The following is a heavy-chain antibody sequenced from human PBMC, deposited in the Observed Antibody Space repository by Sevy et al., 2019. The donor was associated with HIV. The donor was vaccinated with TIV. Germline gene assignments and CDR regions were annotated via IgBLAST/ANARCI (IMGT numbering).Heavy chain of an antibody. CDR1: GFTFSTYA. D-gene: IGHD2-2*01. CDR2: ISGSGDNT. Sequence: GGSLRLSCAASGFTFSTYAMNWVRQAPGKGLEWVSAISGSGDNTYYADSVKGRFTISRDNSKNTLDLQMNSLRAEDTAGYYGSIYLSGYCSITNFYLFYYWGQGDLGTVS. J-gene: IGHJ4*02. CDR3: SIYLSGYCSITNFYLFYY. V-gene: IGHV3-23*01.